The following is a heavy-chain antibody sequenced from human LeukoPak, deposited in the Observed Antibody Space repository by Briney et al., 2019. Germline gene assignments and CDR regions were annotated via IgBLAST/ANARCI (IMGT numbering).Heavy chain of an antibody. V-gene: IGHV3-49*04. CDR2: IRSKAYGGTT. CDR1: GFTFGDHA. Sequence: GGSQRLSCTASGFTFGDHAMSWVRQAPGKGLEWVGFIRSKAYGGTTEYAASVKGRFIISRDDSKSIAYLQMNSLKTEDTAVYYCTRGPIQVWLYYGMDVWGQGTTVIVSS. CDR3: TRGPIQVWLYYGMDV. J-gene: IGHJ6*02. D-gene: IGHD5-18*01.